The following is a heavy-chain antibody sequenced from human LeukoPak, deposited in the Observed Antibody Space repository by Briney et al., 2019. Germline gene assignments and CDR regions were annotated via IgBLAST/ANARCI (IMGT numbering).Heavy chain of an antibody. CDR1: GFTVSSNY. V-gene: IGHV3-53*01. J-gene: IGHJ4*02. CDR3: ARDLAVAGHFDY. Sequence: PGGSLRLSCAASGFTVSSNYMSWVRQAPGKGLEWVSVIYSGGSTYYADSVKGRFTISRDNSKSTLYIQMNSLRAEDTAVYYCARDLAVAGHFDYWGQGTLVTVSS. D-gene: IGHD6-19*01. CDR2: IYSGGST.